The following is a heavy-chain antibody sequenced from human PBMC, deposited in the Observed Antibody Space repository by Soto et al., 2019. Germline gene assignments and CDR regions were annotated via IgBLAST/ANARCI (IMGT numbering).Heavy chain of an antibody. D-gene: IGHD2-2*01. J-gene: IGHJ6*02. CDR2: INPGNGNT. Sequence: VPLVQSGTEVKKPGASVKVSCKTSGYSFTKYGLHWVRQAPGQRLEWMGWINPGNGNTKYSQKFQGRVTITRDTSATTAYMELSSLRSEDSAVFYCARTDCSSTSCYNYYYYGMDVWGQGTTVTVSS. CDR1: GYSFTKYG. V-gene: IGHV1-3*01. CDR3: ARTDCSSTSCYNYYYYGMDV.